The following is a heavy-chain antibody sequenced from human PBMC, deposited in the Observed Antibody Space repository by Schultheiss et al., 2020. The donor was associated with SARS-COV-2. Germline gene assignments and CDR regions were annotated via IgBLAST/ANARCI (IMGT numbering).Heavy chain of an antibody. CDR2: IYPGDSDT. J-gene: IGHJ4*02. CDR3: ARRSKLGNLLKMFDY. V-gene: IGHV5-51*01. Sequence: GESLKISCKTSGYSFTSYWIGWVRQMPGKGLEWMGIIYPGDSDTRYSPSFLGHVTISADKSISTAYLQWSGLKASDTGMYYCARRSKLGNLLKMFDYWGQGTLVTVSS. D-gene: IGHD7-27*01. CDR1: GYSFTSYW.